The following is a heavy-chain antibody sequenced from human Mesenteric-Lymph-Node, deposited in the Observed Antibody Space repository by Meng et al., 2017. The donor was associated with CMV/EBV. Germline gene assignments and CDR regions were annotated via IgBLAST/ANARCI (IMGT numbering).Heavy chain of an antibody. D-gene: IGHD1-20*01. V-gene: IGHV4-39*07. Sequence: SETLSLTCTVSGGSISSYYWGWIRQPPGKGLEWFGNIYYSGSTYYNPSLKSRVTISVDTSKNQFSLKLSSVTAADTAVYYCARVMYNSDAFDIWGQGTMVTVSS. CDR2: IYYSGST. CDR1: GGSISSYY. J-gene: IGHJ3*02. CDR3: ARVMYNSDAFDI.